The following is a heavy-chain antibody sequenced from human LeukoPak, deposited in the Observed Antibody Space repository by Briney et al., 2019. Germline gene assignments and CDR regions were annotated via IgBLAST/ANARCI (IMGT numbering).Heavy chain of an antibody. CDR3: ARVATSGYDLPHFDY. CDR2: IYYSGST. J-gene: IGHJ4*02. D-gene: IGHD6-25*01. CDR1: GFTFSSYA. Sequence: GSLRLSCAASGFTFSSYAMSWVRQAPGKGLEWIGYIYYSGSTNYNPSLKSRVTISVDTSKNQFSLKLSSVTAADTAVYYCARVATSGYDLPHFDYWGQGTLVTVSS. V-gene: IGHV4-59*01.